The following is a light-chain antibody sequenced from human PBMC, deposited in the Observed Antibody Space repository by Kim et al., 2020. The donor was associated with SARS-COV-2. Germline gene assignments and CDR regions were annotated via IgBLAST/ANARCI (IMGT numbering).Light chain of an antibody. V-gene: IGKV3-11*01. CDR1: QGLNNH. J-gene: IGKJ1*01. CDR3: HQRNGGPGT. CDR2: DAS. Sequence: EIVLTQSPVTLSLSPGERATLSCRASQGLNNHLAWYQQKPGQAPRLLISDASNRATGIPARFSGSGSGTDFTLTISSLEPEDFAFYYCHQRNGGPGTIGQGTKVDIK.